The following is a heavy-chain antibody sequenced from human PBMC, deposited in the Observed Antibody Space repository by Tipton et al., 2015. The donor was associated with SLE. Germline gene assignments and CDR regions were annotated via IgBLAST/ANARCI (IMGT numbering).Heavy chain of an antibody. Sequence: TLSLTCTVSDDSISSGGYYWMLIRQQPGEGLEWIGYIYYNGNTYYNPSLESRLIISLGTSKNQFSLKLSSVTAADTAVYYCARGGNPYYYYMDVWGKGTTITVSS. V-gene: IGHV4-31*03. CDR1: DDSISSGGYY. CDR2: IYYNGNT. J-gene: IGHJ6*03. CDR3: ARGGNPYYYYMDV.